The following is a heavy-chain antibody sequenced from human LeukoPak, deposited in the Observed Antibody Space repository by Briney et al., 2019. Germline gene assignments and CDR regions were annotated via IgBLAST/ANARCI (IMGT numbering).Heavy chain of an antibody. V-gene: IGHV3-7*01. CDR1: GFTFSSYW. CDR2: IKQDGSEK. Sequence: GESLRLSCAASGFTFSSYWMSWVRQAPGKGPEWVANIKQDGSEKYYVDSVKGRFTISRDNAKNSLYLQMNSLRAEDTAVYYCARFRVDTAMVTLSDYYYYMDVWGKGTTVTISS. D-gene: IGHD5-18*01. J-gene: IGHJ6*03. CDR3: ARFRVDTAMVTLSDYYYYMDV.